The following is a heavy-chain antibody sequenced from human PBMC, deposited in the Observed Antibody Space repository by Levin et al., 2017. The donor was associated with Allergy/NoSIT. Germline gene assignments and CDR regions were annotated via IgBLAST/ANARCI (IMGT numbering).Heavy chain of an antibody. CDR3: ARVVSGGGYTKIDY. Sequence: SETLSLTCTVSGGSISSYYWSWIRQPPGKGLEWIGYIYYSGSTNYYPSLKSRVTISVDTSKNQFSLKLSSVTAADTAVYYCARVVSGGGYTKIDYWGQGTLVTVSS. CDR1: GGSISSYY. V-gene: IGHV4-59*01. D-gene: IGHD5-18*01. J-gene: IGHJ4*02. CDR2: IYYSGST.